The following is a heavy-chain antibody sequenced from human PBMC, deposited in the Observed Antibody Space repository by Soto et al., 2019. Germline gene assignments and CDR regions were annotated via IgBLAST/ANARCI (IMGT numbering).Heavy chain of an antibody. CDR3: ARESEDLSSNLDY. CDR2: ISSTTNYI. CDR1: GFTFTRYS. J-gene: IGHJ4*02. V-gene: IGHV3-21*06. Sequence: EVLLVESGGGLVKPGGSLRLSCAASGFTFTRYSMNWVRQAPGKGLEWVASISSTTNYIYYGESLKGRLTISRDNAKNSMYLQLSTLRAEDTAVYYCARESEDLSSNLDYWGQGTLVTVSS.